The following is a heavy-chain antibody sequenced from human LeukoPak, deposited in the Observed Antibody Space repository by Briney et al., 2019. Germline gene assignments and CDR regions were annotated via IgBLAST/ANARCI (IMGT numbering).Heavy chain of an antibody. Sequence: GGSLRLSCAASGFTFSTYAMHWVRQAPGKGLEWVAVISYDGSSKYYADSVKGRFTISRDNSKNTLYLQMNSLGAEDTAVYYCARARSSYGYGDAFDIWGQGTMVTVSS. V-gene: IGHV3-30*04. J-gene: IGHJ3*02. D-gene: IGHD5-18*01. CDR1: GFTFSTYA. CDR2: ISYDGSSK. CDR3: ARARSSYGYGDAFDI.